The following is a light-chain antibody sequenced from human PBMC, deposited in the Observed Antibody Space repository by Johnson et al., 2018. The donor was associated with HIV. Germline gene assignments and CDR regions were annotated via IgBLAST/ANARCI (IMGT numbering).Light chain of an antibody. CDR2: ENN. J-gene: IGLJ1*01. CDR3: GTWDTSLGAFG. Sequence: QSALTQPPSVSAAPGQKVTISCSGSSSNIGNNYVSWYQQLPGTAPKLLIYENNKRPLGIPDRFSGSKSGTSATLSITGLQNGDEADFYCGTWDTSLGAFGFGTGTKVTV. CDR1: SSNIGNNY. V-gene: IGLV1-51*02.